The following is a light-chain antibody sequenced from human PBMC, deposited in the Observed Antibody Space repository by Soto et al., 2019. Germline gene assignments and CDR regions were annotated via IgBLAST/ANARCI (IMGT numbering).Light chain of an antibody. Sequence: QSVLTQPASVSGSPGQSITISCTGTSSDVGSYNLVSWDQQHPGKAPKLMIYEVSKRPSGVSNRFSGSKSGNTASLTISGLQDEDEADYYCCSYAASSTFVYGTRTKVTVL. J-gene: IGLJ1*01. V-gene: IGLV2-23*02. CDR1: SSDVGSYNL. CDR2: EVS. CDR3: CSYAASSTFV.